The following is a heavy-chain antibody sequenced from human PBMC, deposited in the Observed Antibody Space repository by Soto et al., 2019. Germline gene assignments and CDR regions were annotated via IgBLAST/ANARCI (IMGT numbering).Heavy chain of an antibody. CDR1: GFTVSISY. D-gene: IGHD2-2*01. V-gene: IGHV3-66*01. Sequence: EVQLVESGGALVQPGGSLRLSCEASGFTVSISYMAWVRQVPGKGLQWASIIYSDGYTYYADSVKGRFIISRDNSKNTLYLQMSNLRAEDTAMYYCAKRKYCSSTTCFDYCGQGTLVTVSS. CDR2: IYSDGYT. J-gene: IGHJ4*02. CDR3: AKRKYCSSTTCFDY.